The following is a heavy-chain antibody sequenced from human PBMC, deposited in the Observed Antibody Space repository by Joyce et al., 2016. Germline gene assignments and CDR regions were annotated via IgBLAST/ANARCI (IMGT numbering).Heavy chain of an antibody. J-gene: IGHJ4*02. CDR3: VRYISIVEGSGTDN. D-gene: IGHD1-26*01. CDR1: GYTFSNNA. V-gene: IGHV1-18*04. Sequence: QVQLVQSGAEVKKPGASVKVSCKASGYTFSNNAISWVRQVPGQGLEWMGWISAYNSNTTYAQNCQGTVTMTTETPTSTPYMELRSLRSDDTSVNYCVRYISIVEGSGTDNWGQGTLITVSS. CDR2: ISAYNSNT.